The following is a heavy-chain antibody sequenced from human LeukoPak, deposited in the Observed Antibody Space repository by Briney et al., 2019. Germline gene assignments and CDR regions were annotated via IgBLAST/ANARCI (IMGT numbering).Heavy chain of an antibody. CDR2: ISASGGS. CDR1: GFTFTTYS. CDR3: AKNPNRSGWYQDY. J-gene: IGHJ4*02. V-gene: IGHV3-23*01. Sequence: GGSLRLSCVASGFTFTTYSMTWVRQTPEKGLEWVAAISASGGSYYADSVKGRFTISRDNSKNTQYLQLNNLGADDTAVYYCAKNPNRSGWYQDYWGQGALVIVSS. D-gene: IGHD6-19*01.